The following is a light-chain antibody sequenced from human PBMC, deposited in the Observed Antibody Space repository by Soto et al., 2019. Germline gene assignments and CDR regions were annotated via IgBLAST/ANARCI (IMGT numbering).Light chain of an antibody. CDR1: QSVGSNY. J-gene: IGKJ1*01. Sequence: EIVLTQSPDTLSLSPGEGATLSCRASQSVGSNYLAWYQQKPGQAPRLLIYAISRRATGTPDRFSGSGSGTDFTLTISRLEPEDFAVYYCQQYSSSPWTFGQGTKLEIK. CDR2: AIS. V-gene: IGKV3-20*01. CDR3: QQYSSSPWT.